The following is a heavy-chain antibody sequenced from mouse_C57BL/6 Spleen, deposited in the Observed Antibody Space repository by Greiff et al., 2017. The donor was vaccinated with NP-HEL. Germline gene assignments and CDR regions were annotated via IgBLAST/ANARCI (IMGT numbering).Heavy chain of an antibody. Sequence: QVQLQQPGAELVKPGASVKVSCKASGYTFTSYWMHWVKQRPGQGLEWIGRIHPSDSATNYNQKFKGKATLTVDKSSSTAYMQLSSLTSEDSAVYYCAISPYDGYYVPFAYWGQGTLVTVSA. D-gene: IGHD2-3*01. CDR3: AISPYDGYYVPFAY. CDR2: IHPSDSAT. J-gene: IGHJ3*01. V-gene: IGHV1-74*01. CDR1: GYTFTSYW.